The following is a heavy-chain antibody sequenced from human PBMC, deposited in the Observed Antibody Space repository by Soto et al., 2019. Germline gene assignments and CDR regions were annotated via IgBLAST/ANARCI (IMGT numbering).Heavy chain of an antibody. CDR2: ISSTTNYI. V-gene: IGHV3-21*06. Sequence: LSCAASGFTFTRYSMNWVRQAPGKGLEWVSSISSTTNYIYYGDSMKGRFTISRDKAKNSLYLEMNSLRAEDTAVYYCARESEDLTSNFDYCGQGTLVTV. CDR1: GFTFTRYS. J-gene: IGHJ4*02. CDR3: ARESEDLTSNFDY.